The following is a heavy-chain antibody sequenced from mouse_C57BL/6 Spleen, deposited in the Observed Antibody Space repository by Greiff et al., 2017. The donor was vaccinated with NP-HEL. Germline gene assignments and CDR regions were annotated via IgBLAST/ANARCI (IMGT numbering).Heavy chain of an antibody. Sequence: QLQQSGPELVKPGASVKISCKASGYSFTGYYMNWVKQSPEKSLEWIGEINPSTGGTTYNQKFKAKATLTVDKSSSTAYMQLKSLTSEDSAVYYCARWRDYDGIGFAYWGQGTLVTVSA. J-gene: IGHJ3*01. D-gene: IGHD2-4*01. CDR1: GYSFTGYY. V-gene: IGHV1-42*01. CDR3: ARWRDYDGIGFAY. CDR2: INPSTGGT.